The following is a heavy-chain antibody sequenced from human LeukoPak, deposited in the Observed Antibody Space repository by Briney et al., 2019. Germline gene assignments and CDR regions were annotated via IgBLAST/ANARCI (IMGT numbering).Heavy chain of an antibody. V-gene: IGHV3-53*01. J-gene: IGHJ3*02. CDR3: ASRPIAAAVLDAFDI. Sequence: GGSLRLSCAASGFTVNTNHMHWVRQAPGKGLEWVSTIYNGGSTYYVDSVKGRFTISRDNSKNTLYLQMNSLRAEDTAVYYCASRPIAAAVLDAFDIWGQGTMVTVSS. CDR1: GFTVNTNH. D-gene: IGHD6-13*01. CDR2: IYNGGST.